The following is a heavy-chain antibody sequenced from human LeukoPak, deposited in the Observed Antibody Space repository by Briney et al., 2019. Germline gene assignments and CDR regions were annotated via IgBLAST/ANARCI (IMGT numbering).Heavy chain of an antibody. CDR2: IYYSGST. V-gene: IGHV4-59*01. CDR1: GGSISSYY. D-gene: IGHD6-19*01. J-gene: IGHJ4*02. CDR3: AREGGSGWYGGGIDY. Sequence: SETLSLTCTVSGGSISSYYWSRIRQPPGKGLEWIGYIYYSGSTNYNPSLKSRVTISVYTSKNQFSLKLSSVTAADTAVYYCAREGGSGWYGGGIDYWGQGTLVTVSS.